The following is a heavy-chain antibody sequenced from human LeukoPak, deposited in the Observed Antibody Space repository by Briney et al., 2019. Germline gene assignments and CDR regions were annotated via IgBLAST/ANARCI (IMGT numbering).Heavy chain of an antibody. V-gene: IGHV4-59*01. CDR3: AKGETVTTSPFDH. CDR1: GGSMSHFH. CDR2: LIYNEDA. D-gene: IGHD4-17*01. Sequence: SETLSLTCAVSGGSMSHFHWNWFRQPPGKGLEWIGSLIYNEDAKYNPSVKSRVTMSIDTSKSQFSLRLTSVTAADTAVYYCAKGETVTTSPFDHWGQGLLVTVSS. J-gene: IGHJ4*02.